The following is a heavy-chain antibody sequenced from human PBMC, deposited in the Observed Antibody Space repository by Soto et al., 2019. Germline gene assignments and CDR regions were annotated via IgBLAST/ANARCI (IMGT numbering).Heavy chain of an antibody. D-gene: IGHD2-8*01. V-gene: IGHV3-48*02. CDR2: ISSTSSAI. CDR3: ARDTAWINGVCLRGFGY. Sequence: EVQLVESGGGLVQPGGSLRLSCEASGFTFSTYGMNWVRQAPGKGLEWVSYISSTSSAIYYVDSVKGRFAISRDNAKNSLYLQMNSLRDEDTAVYYGARDTAWINGVCLRGFGYWGQGTLVTVSS. J-gene: IGHJ4*02. CDR1: GFTFSTYG.